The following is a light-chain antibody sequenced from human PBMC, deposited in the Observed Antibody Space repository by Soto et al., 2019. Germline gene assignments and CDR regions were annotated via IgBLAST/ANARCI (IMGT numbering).Light chain of an antibody. Sequence: EIVMTQSPASLSVSPGESVTLSCRASQSVASNLAWYQQKPGQAPRLLIYGASSRATGIPARFSGSGSGTEFTLTISSLQSEDFAVYYCQQYKNWPPLTFGGGTKVDI. CDR2: GAS. J-gene: IGKJ4*01. CDR1: QSVASN. CDR3: QQYKNWPPLT. V-gene: IGKV3-15*01.